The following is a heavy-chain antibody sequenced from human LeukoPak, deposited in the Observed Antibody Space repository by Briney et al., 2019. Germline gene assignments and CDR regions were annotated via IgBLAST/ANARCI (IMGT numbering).Heavy chain of an antibody. Sequence: ASVKVSCKASGYTFTGYYMHWVRQAPGQGLEWVGWINPNSGGTSYAQKFQGRVTMTRDTSISTAYMELSRLRSDDTAVYYCAREPSEGYCSGGSCHRPNHYYYYGMDVWGQGTTVTVSS. CDR1: GYTFTGYY. V-gene: IGHV1-2*02. CDR2: INPNSGGT. D-gene: IGHD2-15*01. CDR3: AREPSEGYCSGGSCHRPNHYYYYGMDV. J-gene: IGHJ6*02.